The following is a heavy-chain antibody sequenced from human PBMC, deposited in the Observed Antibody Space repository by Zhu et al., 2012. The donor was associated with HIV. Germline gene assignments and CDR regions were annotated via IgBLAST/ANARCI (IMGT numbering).Heavy chain of an antibody. J-gene: IGHJ6*03. CDR2: IYHSGST. CDR3: ARSTYYYGSNYYYYMDV. CDR1: GYSISSGYY. D-gene: IGHD3-10*01. Sequence: QVQLQESGPGLVKPSETLSLTCAVSGYSISSGYYWGWIRQPPGKGLEWIGSIYHSGSTYYNPSLKSRVTISVDTSKNQFSLKLSSVTAADTAVYYCARSTYYYGSNYYYYMDVWGKGATVTVSS. V-gene: IGHV4-38-2*01.